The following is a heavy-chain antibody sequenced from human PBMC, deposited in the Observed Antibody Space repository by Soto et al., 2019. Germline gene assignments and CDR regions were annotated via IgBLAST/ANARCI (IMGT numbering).Heavy chain of an antibody. CDR1: GGSISSSSYY. CDR2: IYYSGST. Sequence: TLSLTCTVSGGSISSSSYYWGWIRQPPGKGLEWIGYIYYSGSTNYNPSVKGRFTISRGTSKNTLYLQMSSLRAEDTAVYYCAKDPRYNWNVVAYYFDYWGQGTLVTVSS. CDR3: AKDPRYNWNVVAYYFDY. D-gene: IGHD1-20*01. J-gene: IGHJ4*02. V-gene: IGHV4-61*01.